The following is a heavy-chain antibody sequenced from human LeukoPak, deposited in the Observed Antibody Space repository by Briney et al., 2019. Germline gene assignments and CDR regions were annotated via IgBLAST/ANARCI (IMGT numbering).Heavy chain of an antibody. D-gene: IGHD4-23*01. J-gene: IGHJ4*02. V-gene: IGHV3-11*01. CDR2: ISSSGSTI. Sequence: GGSLRLSCAASGFTFSDYYTSWIRQAPGKGLEWVSYISSSGSTIYYADSVKGRFTISRDNAKNSLYLQMNSLRAEDTAVYYCARSGTMTTVVNSYWGQGTLVTVSS. CDR1: GFTFSDYY. CDR3: ARSGTMTTVVNSY.